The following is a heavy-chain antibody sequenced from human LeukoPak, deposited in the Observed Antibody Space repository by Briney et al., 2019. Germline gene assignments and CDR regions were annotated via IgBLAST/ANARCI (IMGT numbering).Heavy chain of an antibody. CDR3: ARRDSSGWWFDL. V-gene: IGHV5-51*01. D-gene: IGHD6-19*01. J-gene: IGHJ5*02. CDR1: GYSFTSYW. CDR2: IYPSDSDT. Sequence: GESLKISCRGSGYSFTSYWIGWVRQMPGKGLEWMGLIYPSDSDTRYSPPFQGQVTISADKSISTAYLQWSSLKASDNAMYYCARRDSSGWWFDLWGQGTLVTVSS.